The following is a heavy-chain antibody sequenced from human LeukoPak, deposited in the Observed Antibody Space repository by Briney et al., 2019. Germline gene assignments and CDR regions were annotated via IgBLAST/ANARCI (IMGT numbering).Heavy chain of an antibody. CDR1: GGSFSGYY. V-gene: IGHV4-34*01. D-gene: IGHD3-16*01. Sequence: SETLSLTCAVSGGSFSGYYWSWIRQPPGKGLEWSGEINHSGSTNHNPSLKSRVTISVDTSKNQFCLSRSSVTSAHTTVYYFAGGRHGGSRAPWFDPWGQGTLVTVSS. CDR3: AGGRHGGSRAPWFDP. CDR2: INHSGST. J-gene: IGHJ5*02.